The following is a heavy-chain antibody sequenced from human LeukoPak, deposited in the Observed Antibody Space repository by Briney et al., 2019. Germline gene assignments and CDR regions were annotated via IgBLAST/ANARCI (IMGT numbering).Heavy chain of an antibody. CDR3: TTDHIVVVTAIQC. J-gene: IGHJ4*02. CDR2: IKSKTDGGTT. V-gene: IGHV3-15*01. CDR1: GFTVSSNY. D-gene: IGHD2-21*02. Sequence: GGSLRLSCAASGFTVSSNYMSWVRQAPGKGLEWVGRIKSKTDGGTTDYAAPVKGRFTISRDDSKNTLYLQMNSLKTEDTAVYYCTTDHIVVVTAIQCWGQGTLVTVSS.